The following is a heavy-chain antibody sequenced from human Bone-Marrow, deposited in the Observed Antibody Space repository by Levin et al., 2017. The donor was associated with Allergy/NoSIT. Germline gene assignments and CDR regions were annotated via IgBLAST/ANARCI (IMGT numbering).Heavy chain of an antibody. J-gene: IGHJ4*02. CDR3: AKELEGPSSSWYIPYFDY. V-gene: IGHV3-30*18. Sequence: GGSLRLSCAASGFTFSSYGMHWVRQAPGKGLEWVAVISYDGSNKYYADSVKGRFTISRDNSKNTLYLQMNSLRAEDTAVYYCAKELEGPSSSWYIPYFDYWGQGTLVTVSS. CDR1: GFTFSSYG. D-gene: IGHD6-13*01. CDR2: ISYDGSNK.